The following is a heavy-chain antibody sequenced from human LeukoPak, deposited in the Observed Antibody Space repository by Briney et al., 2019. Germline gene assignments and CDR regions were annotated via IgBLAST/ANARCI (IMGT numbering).Heavy chain of an antibody. CDR1: GFTLSPFL. Sequence: GGSLRLSCAASGFTLSPFLMHWVRHSPGKGPVWVSRICPDGSVTHYADSVKGRFTISRDNSRNTLYLQISSLSVEDTAVYFCVRDMWGTFDYWGQGALVTVSS. D-gene: IGHD1-1*01. J-gene: IGHJ4*02. V-gene: IGHV3-74*01. CDR3: VRDMWGTFDY. CDR2: ICPDGSVT.